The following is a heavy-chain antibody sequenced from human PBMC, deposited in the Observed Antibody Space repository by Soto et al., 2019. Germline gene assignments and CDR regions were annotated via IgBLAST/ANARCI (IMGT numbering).Heavy chain of an antibody. CDR2: ISAYNGNT. V-gene: IGHV1-18*01. CDR1: GYTFTSYG. Sequence: GPPVKVSCKASGYTFTSYGISWVRQAPGQGLEWMGWISAYNGNTNYAQKLQGRVTMTTDTSTSTAYMELRSLRSDDTAAYYCAREAIGFWSGYHGNCWFDPWGQGTLVTVSS. J-gene: IGHJ5*02. CDR3: AREAIGFWSGYHGNCWFDP. D-gene: IGHD3-3*01.